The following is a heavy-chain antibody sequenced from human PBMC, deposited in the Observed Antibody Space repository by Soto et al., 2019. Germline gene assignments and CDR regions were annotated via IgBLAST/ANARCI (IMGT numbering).Heavy chain of an antibody. J-gene: IGHJ3*02. CDR2: IYPGDSDT. V-gene: IGHV5-51*01. CDR1: GYSFTSYW. Sequence: GESLKISCKGSGYSFTSYWIGWVRQMPGKGLEWMGIIYPGDSDTRYSPSFQGQVTISADKSISTAYLQWSSLKASDTAMYYCARRKSGLALRVFAFDIWGQGTMVTVSS. CDR3: ARRKSGLALRVFAFDI. D-gene: IGHD3-16*01.